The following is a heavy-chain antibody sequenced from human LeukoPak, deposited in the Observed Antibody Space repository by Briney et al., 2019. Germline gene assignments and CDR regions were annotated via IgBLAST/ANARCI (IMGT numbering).Heavy chain of an antibody. Sequence: PGGSLRLSCAASGXTFSNAWMSWVRQAPGKGLEWVGRIKSKTDGGTTDYAAPVKGRFTISRDDSKNTLYLQMNSLKTEDTAVYYCTTDPTSIAARPWSYYYYYGMDVWGQGTTVTVSS. V-gene: IGHV3-15*01. CDR2: IKSKTDGGTT. D-gene: IGHD6-6*01. CDR3: TTDPTSIAARPWSYYYYYGMDV. J-gene: IGHJ6*02. CDR1: GXTFSNAW.